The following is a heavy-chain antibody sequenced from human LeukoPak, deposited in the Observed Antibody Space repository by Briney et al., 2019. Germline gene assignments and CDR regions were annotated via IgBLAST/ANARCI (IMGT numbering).Heavy chain of an antibody. CDR2: INPNSGGT. Sequence: ASVKVSCKASGYTFTGYYMHWVRQAPGQGLEWMGWINPNSGGTNYAQKFQGRVTMTRGTSISTAYMELSRLRSDDTAVYYCARDFMAAGTSIFDYWGQGTLVTVSS. CDR1: GYTFTGYY. CDR3: ARDFMAAGTSIFDY. D-gene: IGHD6-13*01. V-gene: IGHV1-2*02. J-gene: IGHJ4*02.